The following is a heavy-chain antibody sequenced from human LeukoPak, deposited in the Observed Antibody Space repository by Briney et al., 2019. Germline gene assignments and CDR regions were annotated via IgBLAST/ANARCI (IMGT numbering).Heavy chain of an antibody. Sequence: ASVKVSRKASGYTFTSYGISWVRQAPGQGLEWMGWISAYNGNTNYAQKLQGRVTMTTDTSTSTAYMELRSLRSDDTAVYYCARDLYYDSSGAGYYYYYMDVWGKGTTVTVSS. CDR3: ARDLYYDSSGAGYYYYYMDV. J-gene: IGHJ6*03. CDR1: GYTFTSYG. V-gene: IGHV1-18*01. CDR2: ISAYNGNT. D-gene: IGHD3-22*01.